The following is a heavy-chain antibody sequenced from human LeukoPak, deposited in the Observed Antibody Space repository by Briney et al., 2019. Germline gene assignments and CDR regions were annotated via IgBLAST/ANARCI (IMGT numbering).Heavy chain of an antibody. CDR2: INSDGSST. CDR3: ARDRGWIQHDI. Sequence: PGGSLRLSCAASGFIFSSYWMHWVRQAPGKGLVWVSRINSDGSSTNYADSVKGRFTISRDNAKNTLYLQMNSLRAEDTAVYYCARDRGWIQHDIWGQGTMVTVSS. D-gene: IGHD5-18*01. CDR1: GFIFSSYW. V-gene: IGHV3-74*01. J-gene: IGHJ3*02.